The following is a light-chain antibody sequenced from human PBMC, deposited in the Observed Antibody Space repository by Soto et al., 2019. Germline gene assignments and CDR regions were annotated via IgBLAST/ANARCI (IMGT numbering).Light chain of an antibody. CDR3: KYYGNSRIT. J-gene: IGKJ5*01. CDR1: QSVTSGY. Sequence: EIVLTQSPGTLSLSPGARAPLSCRASQSVTSGYLTWYQHKPGQAPRLLIYAASSGATGIPDRFSGSGSETDFTLTINRLEPEEFAVYYCKYYGNSRITVGKGTRLAIK. CDR2: AAS. V-gene: IGKV3-20*01.